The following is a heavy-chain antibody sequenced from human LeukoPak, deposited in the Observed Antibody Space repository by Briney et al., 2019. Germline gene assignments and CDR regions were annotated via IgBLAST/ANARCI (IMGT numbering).Heavy chain of an antibody. V-gene: IGHV1-18*01. CDR3: ASNTGSDSSGYAY. CDR1: GYTFTSYG. CDR2: ISVYNGDT. Sequence: ASVKVSCKASGYTFTSYGITWVRQAPGQGLEWMGWISVYNGDTNYEQKVQGRATLTIETSTSTAYMELRSLRSDDTAVCYCASNTGSDSSGYAYWGQGTRVTVSS. D-gene: IGHD3-22*01. J-gene: IGHJ4*02.